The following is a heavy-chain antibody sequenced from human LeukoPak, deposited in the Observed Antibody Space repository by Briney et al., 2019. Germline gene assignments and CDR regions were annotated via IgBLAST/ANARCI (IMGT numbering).Heavy chain of an antibody. Sequence: GGPLRLSCTASGFTFSSHAMSWVRRAPGKGLERVSLISGSGDGINYADSVQGRFTISRDNSKNTLYLEMNSLRDEDTAVYHCAKADCSSVYCFVRDFWGQGTLVTVSS. V-gene: IGHV3-23*01. CDR3: AKADCSSVYCFVRDF. CDR1: GFTFSSHA. D-gene: IGHD5/OR15-5a*01. J-gene: IGHJ4*02. CDR2: ISGSGDGI.